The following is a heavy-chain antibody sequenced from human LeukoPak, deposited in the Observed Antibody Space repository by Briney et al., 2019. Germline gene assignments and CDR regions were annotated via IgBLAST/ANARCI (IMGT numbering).Heavy chain of an antibody. D-gene: IGHD1-1*01. CDR1: GYTFTSYC. CDR3: AWAGTTPWFDP. Sequence: ASVKVSCKASGYTFTSYCVHWVRQAPGQGLEWMGIINPSGGSTSYAQKFQGRVTMTRDMSTSTVYMELSSLRSEDTAVYYCAWAGTTPWFDPWGQGTLVTVSS. J-gene: IGHJ5*02. CDR2: INPSGGST. V-gene: IGHV1-46*01.